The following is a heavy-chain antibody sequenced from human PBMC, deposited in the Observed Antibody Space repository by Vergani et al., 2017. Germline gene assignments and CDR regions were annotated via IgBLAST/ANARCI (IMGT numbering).Heavy chain of an antibody. D-gene: IGHD6-19*01. V-gene: IGHV3-9*01. J-gene: IGHJ4*02. Sequence: EVQLVESGGGLVQPGRSLRLSCAASGFTFDDYAMHWVRQAPGKGLEWVSGISWNSGSIGYADSVKGRFTISRDNAKNSLYLQMNSLRAEDTAVYYCARAVAGIFDYWGQGTLVTVSS. CDR1: GFTFDDYA. CDR3: ARAVAGIFDY. CDR2: ISWNSGSI.